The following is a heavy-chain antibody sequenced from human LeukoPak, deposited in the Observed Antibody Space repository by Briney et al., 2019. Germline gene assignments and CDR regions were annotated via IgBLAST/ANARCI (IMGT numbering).Heavy chain of an antibody. D-gene: IGHD3-3*01. Sequence: SETLSLTCTVSGGSISSGDYYWSWIRQPPGKGLEWIGYIYYSGSTYYNPSLKTQVTISVDTSKNQFSLKLSSVTAADTAVYYCARGFRRFYDFWSGQNWFDPWGQGTLVTVSS. J-gene: IGHJ5*02. CDR1: GGSISSGDYY. CDR2: IYYSGST. CDR3: ARGFRRFYDFWSGQNWFDP. V-gene: IGHV4-30-4*08.